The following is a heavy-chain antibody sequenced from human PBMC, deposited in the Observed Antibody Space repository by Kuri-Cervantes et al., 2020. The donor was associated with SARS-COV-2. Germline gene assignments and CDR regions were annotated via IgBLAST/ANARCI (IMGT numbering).Heavy chain of an antibody. J-gene: IGHJ4*02. CDR3: ARIPQQLDAAPFDY. CDR2: INHSGST. D-gene: IGHD6-13*01. Sequence: SETLSLTCAVYGGSFSGYYWSWIRQPPGKGLEWIGEINHSGSTNYNPSLKSRVTISVDTSKNQFSLKLSSVTAADTAVYYCARIPQQLDAAPFDYWGQGTLVTVSS. CDR1: GGSFSGYY. V-gene: IGHV4-34*01.